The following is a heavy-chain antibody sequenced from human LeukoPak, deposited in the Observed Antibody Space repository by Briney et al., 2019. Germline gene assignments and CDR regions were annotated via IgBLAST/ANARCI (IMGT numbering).Heavy chain of an antibody. CDR3: ARFDAKYYYDSSGYDY. CDR1: GYTFTSYD. CDR2: MNPNSGNT. V-gene: IGHV1-8*01. D-gene: IGHD3-22*01. Sequence: ASVKVSCKASGYTFTSYDINWVRQATGQGLEWMGWMNPNSGNTGYAQKFQGRVTMTRNTSISTAYMELSSLRSVDTAVYYCARFDAKYYYDSSGYDYWGQGTLVTVSS. J-gene: IGHJ4*02.